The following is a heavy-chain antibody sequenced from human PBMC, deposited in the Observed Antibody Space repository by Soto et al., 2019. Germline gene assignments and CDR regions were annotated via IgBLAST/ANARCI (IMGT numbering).Heavy chain of an antibody. D-gene: IGHD1-1*01. CDR2: IWYDGSNK. CDR3: ARVALQLERQKRGMDV. Sequence: GGSLRLSCAASGFTFSSYGMHWVRQAPGKGLEWVAVIWYDGSNKYYADSVKGRFTISRDNSKNTLYLQMSSLRAEDTAVYYCARVALQLERQKRGMDVWGQGTTVTVSS. J-gene: IGHJ6*02. CDR1: GFTFSSYG. V-gene: IGHV3-33*01.